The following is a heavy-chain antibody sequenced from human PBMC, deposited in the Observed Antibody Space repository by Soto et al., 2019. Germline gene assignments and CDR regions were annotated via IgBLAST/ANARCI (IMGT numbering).Heavy chain of an antibody. CDR1: GDSVSSNSAA. Sequence: QVQLQQSGPGLVKPSQTLSLTCAISGDSVSSNSAAWNWIRQSPSRGLEWLGRTYYRSKWYNDYAVSVKSRITITPDTSKNPFSLQLNSVTPEDTAVYYCARVIERWLQLGDYYYGMAVWGQGTTVTVSS. CDR3: ARVIERWLQLGDYYYGMAV. CDR2: TYYRSKWYN. J-gene: IGHJ6*02. D-gene: IGHD5-12*01. V-gene: IGHV6-1*01.